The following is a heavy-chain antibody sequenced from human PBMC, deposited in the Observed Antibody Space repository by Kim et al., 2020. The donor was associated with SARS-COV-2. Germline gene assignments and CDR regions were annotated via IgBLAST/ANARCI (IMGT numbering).Heavy chain of an antibody. CDR2: ISGSGDTT. Sequence: GGSLRLSCAASGFTFSNYGMSWVRQAPGKGLEWVSGISGSGDTTTYADSVKGRFTVSRDNSKNTPYLQMSSLRAEDTAIYYCANPRQPAYWGQGTLVTVSS. CDR3: ANPRQPAY. J-gene: IGHJ4*02. V-gene: IGHV3-23*01. CDR1: GFTFSNYG. D-gene: IGHD6-13*01.